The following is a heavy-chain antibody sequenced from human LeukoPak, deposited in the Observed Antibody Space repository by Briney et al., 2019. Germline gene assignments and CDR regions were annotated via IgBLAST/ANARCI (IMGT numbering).Heavy chain of an antibody. CDR1: GGSLSTYY. CDR2: IFHTGSA. CDR3: ARGSITVVPAFDI. Sequence: SETLFLTCTVPGGSLSTYYWSWIRQSPGKGLEWIGCIFHTGSANYNPSLSSRGTISVDTSKNQFSLKLSSVTAEDTAVYYCARGSITVVPAFDIWGQGTMFTVSS. D-gene: IGHD3-10*01. V-gene: IGHV4-59*12. J-gene: IGHJ3*02.